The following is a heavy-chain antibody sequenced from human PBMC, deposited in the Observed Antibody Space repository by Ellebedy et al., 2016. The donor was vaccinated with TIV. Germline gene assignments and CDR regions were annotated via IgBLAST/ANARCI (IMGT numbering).Heavy chain of an antibody. Sequence: GGSLRLXXAASGFTFSSYAMSWVRQAPGKGLEWVSAISGSGGSTYYADSVKGRFTISRDNSKNTLYLQMNSLRAEDTAVYYCAKDLLAAAGTPNWFDPWGQGTLVTVSS. J-gene: IGHJ5*02. V-gene: IGHV3-23*01. CDR2: ISGSGGST. D-gene: IGHD6-13*01. CDR1: GFTFSSYA. CDR3: AKDLLAAAGTPNWFDP.